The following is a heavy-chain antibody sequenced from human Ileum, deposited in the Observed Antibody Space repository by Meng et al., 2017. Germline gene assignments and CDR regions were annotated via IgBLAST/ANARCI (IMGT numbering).Heavy chain of an antibody. CDR2: IHHSGRT. D-gene: IGHD1-26*01. J-gene: IGHJ4*02. V-gene: IGHV4-34*01. CDR3: VRGPARETHDFDY. Sequence: QVPLNQWGPGLLKPSETLSLTCAVFGGSFNDYYWGWVRQSPGKGLEWIGQIHHSGRTNYKSSLERRVTISVDTSKSQFSLKLTSVTAADTAMYYCVRGPARETHDFDYWGQGALVTVSS. CDR1: GGSFNDYY.